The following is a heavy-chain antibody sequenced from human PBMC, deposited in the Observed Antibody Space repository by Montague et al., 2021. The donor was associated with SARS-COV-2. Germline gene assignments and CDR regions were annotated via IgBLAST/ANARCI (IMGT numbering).Heavy chain of an antibody. D-gene: IGHD3-10*01. CDR1: GFTFSSYS. V-gene: IGHV3-21*01. J-gene: IGHJ6*02. CDR2: ISISSSYI. CDR3: ARGGYGSGSYASGLDV. Sequence: SLRLSCAASGFTFSSYSMNWVRQAPGKGLEWVSSISISSSYIYYADSVKGRFTISRDNAKNSLYLQMNSLRVEDTAVYYCARGGYGSGSYASGLDVWGQGTTVTVSS.